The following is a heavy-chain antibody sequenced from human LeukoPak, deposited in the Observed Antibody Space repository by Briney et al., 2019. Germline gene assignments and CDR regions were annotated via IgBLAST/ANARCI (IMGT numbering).Heavy chain of an antibody. D-gene: IGHD3-22*01. CDR3: ARGADSSGYYSIFYFDY. CDR2: IFYSGGS. CDR1: GGSISSYY. V-gene: IGHV4-59*08. J-gene: IGHJ4*02. Sequence: SETLSLTCTVSGGSISSYYWTWIRQPPGKGLEWIGYIFYSGGSNYNPSLKSRVTISVDTSKNHFSLKLSSVTAADTAVYYCARGADSSGYYSIFYFDYWGQGALVTVSS.